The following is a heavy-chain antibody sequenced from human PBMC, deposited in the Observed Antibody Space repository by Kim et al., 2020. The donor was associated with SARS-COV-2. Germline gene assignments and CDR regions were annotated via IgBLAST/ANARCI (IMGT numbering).Heavy chain of an antibody. J-gene: IGHJ6*03. Sequence: SETLSLTCTVSGGSVSSGSYYWSWIRQPPGKGLEWIGYIYYSGSTNYNPSLKSRVTISVDTSKNQFSLKLSSVTAADTAVYYCARRWQQLVRGYYYYYMDVWGKGTTVTVSS. CDR3: ARRWQQLVRGYYYYYMDV. CDR1: GGSVSSGSYY. CDR2: IYYSGST. V-gene: IGHV4-61*01. D-gene: IGHD6-13*01.